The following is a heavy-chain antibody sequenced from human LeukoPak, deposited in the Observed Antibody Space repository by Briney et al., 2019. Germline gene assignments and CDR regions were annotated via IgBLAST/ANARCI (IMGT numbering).Heavy chain of an antibody. CDR3: ARGTDNRKRNRALPAAILSDY. CDR2: ISSSGSTI. V-gene: IGHV3-11*01. D-gene: IGHD2-2*01. J-gene: IGHJ4*02. CDR1: GFTFSDYY. Sequence: KPGGSVRLSCAASGFTFSDYYMSWIRQAPGKGLEWVSYISSSGSTIYYADSVKGRFTISRDNAKNSLYLQMNSLRAEDTAVYYCARGTDNRKRNRALPAAILSDYWGQGTLVTVSS.